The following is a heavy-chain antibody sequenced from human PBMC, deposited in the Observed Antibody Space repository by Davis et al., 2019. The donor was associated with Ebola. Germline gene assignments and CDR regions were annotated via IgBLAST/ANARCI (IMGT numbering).Heavy chain of an antibody. Sequence: AASVKVSCKASGYTFTSYGITWVRQAPGQGLEWMGWINPHNGNTNYAQKLQGRVTMTTDTSTSTAYMELRSLRSDDTAVYYCARRIAAGWFDPWGQGTLVTVSS. J-gene: IGHJ5*02. V-gene: IGHV1-18*04. CDR3: ARRIAAGWFDP. CDR1: GYTFTSYG. CDR2: INPHNGNT. D-gene: IGHD6-13*01.